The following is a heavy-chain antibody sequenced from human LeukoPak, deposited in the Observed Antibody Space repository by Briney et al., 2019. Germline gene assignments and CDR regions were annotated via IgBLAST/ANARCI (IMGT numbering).Heavy chain of an antibody. V-gene: IGHV3-7*05. CDR1: GFTFSSCW. CDR2: IRQDGSEK. D-gene: IGHD3-9*01. CDR3: ARDDYDILTGYFHLDY. Sequence: GGSLRLSCAASGFTFSSCWMSWVRQAPGKGLEWVASIRQDGSEKYYVDSVKGRFTISRDNAKNSLCLQMNSLRAEDTAVYYCARDDYDILTGYFHLDYWGQGTLVTVSS. J-gene: IGHJ4*02.